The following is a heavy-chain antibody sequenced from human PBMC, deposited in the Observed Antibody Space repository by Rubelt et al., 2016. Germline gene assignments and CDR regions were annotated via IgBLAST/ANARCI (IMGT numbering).Heavy chain of an antibody. CDR2: INAGNGNT. CDR3: ARGGGAGQWELDF. CDR1: GYTFTRYS. Sequence: QVQLVQSGAEVKRPGASVKVSCKASGYTFTRYSIHWVRQAPGQRLEWMGWINAGNGNTKYSQNFQCRVTITRDTSASTAYMELSSLRSEDTAVYYCARGGGAGQWELDFWGQGALVTVSS. V-gene: IGHV1-3*01. J-gene: IGHJ4*02. D-gene: IGHD1-26*01.